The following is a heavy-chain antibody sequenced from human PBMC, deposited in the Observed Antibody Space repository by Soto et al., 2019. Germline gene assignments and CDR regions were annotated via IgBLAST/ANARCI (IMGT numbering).Heavy chain of an antibody. Sequence: SETLSLTCTVSGGSISSGGYYWSWIRQHPGKGLEWIGYIYYSGSTYYNPCLKSRVTISVDTSKNQFSLKLSSVTAADTAVYYCARGVHCSSTSCYNAFDIWGQGTMVTVSS. CDR2: IYYSGST. J-gene: IGHJ3*02. D-gene: IGHD2-2*02. CDR1: GGSISSGGYY. CDR3: ARGVHCSSTSCYNAFDI. V-gene: IGHV4-31*03.